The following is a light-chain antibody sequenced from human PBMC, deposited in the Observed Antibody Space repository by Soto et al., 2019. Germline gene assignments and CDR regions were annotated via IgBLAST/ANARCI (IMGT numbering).Light chain of an antibody. CDR3: QQYNNWRIT. CDR2: GAS. J-gene: IGKJ1*01. Sequence: EIVMTQSPATLSVSPGERATLSCRASQSVSSNLAWYQQKPGQAPRLLIYGASTRATGIPARFSGSGSGTEITLTISSLQSEDFAVYYCQQYNNWRITFGQGTKVDIK. CDR1: QSVSSN. V-gene: IGKV3-15*01.